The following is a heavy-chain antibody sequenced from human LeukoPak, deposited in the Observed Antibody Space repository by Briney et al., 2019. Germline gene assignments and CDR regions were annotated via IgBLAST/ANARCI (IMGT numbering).Heavy chain of an antibody. D-gene: IGHD2-2*01. CDR3: ARGRADCSSTSCYGSGSPYYFDY. V-gene: IGHV3-7*01. J-gene: IGHJ4*02. CDR1: GFTFSSYW. Sequence: GGSLRLSCEASGFTSGFTFSSYWMSWVRQAPGKGLEGVANIKQDGSEKYYVDSVKGRFTISRDNAQNSLYLQMNSLRAEDTAVYFCARGRADCSSTSCYGSGSPYYFDYWGQGTLVTVSS. CDR2: IKQDGSEK.